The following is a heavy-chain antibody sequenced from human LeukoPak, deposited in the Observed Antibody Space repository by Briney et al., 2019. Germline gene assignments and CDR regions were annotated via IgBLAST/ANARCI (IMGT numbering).Heavy chain of an antibody. CDR3: ASWGATHHYFDS. V-gene: IGHV4-61*02. D-gene: IGHD1-26*01. CDR1: GGSISSGSYY. J-gene: IGHJ4*02. Sequence: KTSETLSLTCTVSGGSISSGSYYWSWIRQPAGKGLEWIGRIYTSGSTNYNPSLKSRVTISVDTSKNQFSLKLSSVTAADTAVYYCASWGATHHYFDSWGRGTLVTVSS. CDR2: IYTSGST.